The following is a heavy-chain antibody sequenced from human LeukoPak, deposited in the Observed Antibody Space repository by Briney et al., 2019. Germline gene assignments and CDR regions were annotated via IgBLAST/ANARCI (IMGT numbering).Heavy chain of an antibody. CDR2: ISWNSGSI. Sequence: GGSLRLSCAASGFTFDDYAMHWVRQAPGKGLEWVSGISWNSGSIGYADSVKGRFTISRGNAKNSLYLQMNSLRAEDTALYYCAKDSTRQYGGNSGLFDYWGQGTLVTVSS. V-gene: IGHV3-9*01. J-gene: IGHJ4*02. CDR1: GFTFDDYA. D-gene: IGHD4-23*01. CDR3: AKDSTRQYGGNSGLFDY.